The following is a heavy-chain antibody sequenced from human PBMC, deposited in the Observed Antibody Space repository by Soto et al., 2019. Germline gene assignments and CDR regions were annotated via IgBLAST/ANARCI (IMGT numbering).Heavy chain of an antibody. D-gene: IGHD3-10*01. CDR1: GGSISSGDYY. Sequence: SETLSLTCTVSGGSISSGDYYWSWIRQPPGKGLEWIGYIYYSGSTYYNPSLKSRVTISVDTSKNQFSLNLSSVTAADTAVYYCARFITMVRGVPLRHWFDPWGQGTLVTVSS. CDR3: ARFITMVRGVPLRHWFDP. CDR2: IYYSGST. J-gene: IGHJ5*02. V-gene: IGHV4-30-4*01.